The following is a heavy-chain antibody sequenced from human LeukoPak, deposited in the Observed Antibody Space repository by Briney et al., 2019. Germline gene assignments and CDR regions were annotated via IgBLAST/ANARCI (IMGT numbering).Heavy chain of an antibody. CDR1: GGSFSGYY. V-gene: IGHV4-34*01. CDR3: ARFVRGVIITHAFDI. D-gene: IGHD3-10*02. J-gene: IGHJ3*02. CDR2: INHSGST. Sequence: PSETLSLTCAVYGGSFSGYYWSWIRQPPGKGLEWIGEINHSGSTNYNPSLKSRVTMSVDTSKNQFSLKLSSVTAADTAVYYCARFVRGVIITHAFDIWGQGTMVTVSS.